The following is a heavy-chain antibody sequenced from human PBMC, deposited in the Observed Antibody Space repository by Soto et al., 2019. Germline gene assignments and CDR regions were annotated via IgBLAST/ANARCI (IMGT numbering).Heavy chain of an antibody. J-gene: IGHJ4*02. Sequence: QVQLQESGPGLVKPSQTLSLTCTVSGGSISSGGYYWSWIRQHPGKGLEWIGYIYYSGSTYYNPSRRSRVTLAVYTSKNQFSLQLISVTAAATAVAYCARGATMVRGVIQTPCFDYWGQGTLVTVSS. D-gene: IGHD3-10*01. CDR2: IYYSGST. CDR3: ARGATMVRGVIQTPCFDY. CDR1: GGSISSGGYY. V-gene: IGHV4-31*03.